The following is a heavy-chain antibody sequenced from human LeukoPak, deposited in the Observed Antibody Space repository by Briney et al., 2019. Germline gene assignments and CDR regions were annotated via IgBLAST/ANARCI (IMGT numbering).Heavy chain of an antibody. CDR3: ARDLDSSSSDY. J-gene: IGHJ4*02. Sequence: ASVKVSCKASGGTFSSYAISWVRQAPGQGLEWMGRIIPILGIANYAQKFQGRVTITADKSTSTAYMELRSLRSDDTAVYYCARDLDSSSSDYWGQGTLVTVSS. D-gene: IGHD6-13*01. CDR2: IIPILGIA. V-gene: IGHV1-69*04. CDR1: GGTFSSYA.